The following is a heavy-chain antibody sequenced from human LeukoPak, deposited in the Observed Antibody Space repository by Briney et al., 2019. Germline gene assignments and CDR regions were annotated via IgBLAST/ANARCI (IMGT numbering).Heavy chain of an antibody. CDR2: IYASGST. V-gene: IGHV4-4*09. Sequence: SETLSLTCTVSGGSISSYYWGWVRQPPGKGLEWVGYIYASGSTNYNPSLKSRVTISIDTPKSQFSLSLSSVTAADTAVYYCARRGTWQGYDYWGQGTLVTVSS. CDR1: GGSISSYY. D-gene: IGHD5-12*01. J-gene: IGHJ4*02. CDR3: ARRGTWQGYDY.